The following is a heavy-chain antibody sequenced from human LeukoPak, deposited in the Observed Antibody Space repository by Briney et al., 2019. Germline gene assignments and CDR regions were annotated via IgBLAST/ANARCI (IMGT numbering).Heavy chain of an antibody. CDR3: AREPRRWSGYFDY. D-gene: IGHD3-3*01. V-gene: IGHV3-48*03. CDR1: GFPFSSYE. CDR2: ISSSGSTI. Sequence: GSLRLSCAASGFPFSSYEMNWVRQTPGKGLEWVSYISSSGSTIYYADSVKGRFTISRDNAKNSLYLQMNSLRAEYTAVYYCAREPRRWSGYFDYWGQGTLVTVSS. J-gene: IGHJ4*02.